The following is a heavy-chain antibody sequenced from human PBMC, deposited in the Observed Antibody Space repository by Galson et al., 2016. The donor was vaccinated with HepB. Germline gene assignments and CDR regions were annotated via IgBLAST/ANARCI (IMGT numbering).Heavy chain of an antibody. CDR2: INHSGST. D-gene: IGHD4-17*01. CDR3: ARGDNPDYGDYASAYYYMDV. J-gene: IGHJ6*03. V-gene: IGHV4-34*01. Sequence: TLSLTCAVYGGSFSGYYWSWIRQPPGKGLEWIWEINHSGSTNYNPSLKSRVTISVDTSKNQFSLKLSSVTAAGTAVYYCARGDNPDYGDYASAYYYMDVWGKGTTVTVSS. CDR1: GGSFSGYY.